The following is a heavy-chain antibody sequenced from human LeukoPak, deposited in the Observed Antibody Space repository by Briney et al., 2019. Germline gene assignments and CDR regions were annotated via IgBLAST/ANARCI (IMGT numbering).Heavy chain of an antibody. CDR3: ARDAPVEYCSSTSCYDAVYYYYYGMDV. CDR2: IYTSGST. V-gene: IGHV4-4*07. Sequence: PSETLSLTCTVSGGSISSYYWSWIRQPAGKGLEWIGRIYTSGSTNYNPSLKSRVTMSVDTSKNQSSLKPSSVTAADTAVYYCARDAPVEYCSSTSCYDAVYYYYYGMDVWGQGTTVTVSS. J-gene: IGHJ6*02. CDR1: GGSISSYY. D-gene: IGHD2-2*01.